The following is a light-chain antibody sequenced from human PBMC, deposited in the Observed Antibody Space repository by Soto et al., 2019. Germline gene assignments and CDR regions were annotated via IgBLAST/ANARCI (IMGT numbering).Light chain of an antibody. CDR1: QSISSY. CDR2: AAS. J-gene: IGKJ1*01. CDR3: QQSYSTTKE. V-gene: IGKV1-39*01. Sequence: DIQMTQSPSSLSASVGDRVTITCRASQSISSYLNWYQQKPGKAPKLLIYAASTLQSGVPSRFSGRGPGTEFTLTISSLQPDDFATYYCQQSYSTTKEFGPRTKVDIK.